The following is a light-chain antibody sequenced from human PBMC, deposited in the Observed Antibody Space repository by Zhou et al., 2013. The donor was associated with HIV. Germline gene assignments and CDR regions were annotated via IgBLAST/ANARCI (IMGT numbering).Light chain of an antibody. Sequence: EIVLTQSPATLSLSPGERATLSCRASQSVSSYLAWYQQKPGQAPRLLIYDASNRATGIPARFSGSGSGTDFTLTISRLEPEDFGVYYCQQYGSSPPFTFGPGTKVDI. V-gene: IGKV3-11*01. J-gene: IGKJ3*01. CDR2: DAS. CDR3: QQYGSSPPFT. CDR1: QSVSSY.